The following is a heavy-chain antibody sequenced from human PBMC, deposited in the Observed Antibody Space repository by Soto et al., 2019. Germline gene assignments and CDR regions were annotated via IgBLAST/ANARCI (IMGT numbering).Heavy chain of an antibody. V-gene: IGHV3-23*01. CDR2: ISGSGGST. J-gene: IGHJ4*02. Sequence: GGSLRLSCAASGFTFSSYAMSWVRQAPGKGLEWVSAISGSGGSTYADSVRGRFVISRDNSKKTLYLQMTSLTAEDSAMYFCARGSTDSYPGSRIFDFWGRGTLVTV. CDR3: ARGSTDSYPGSRIFDF. D-gene: IGHD3-10*01. CDR1: GFTFSSYA.